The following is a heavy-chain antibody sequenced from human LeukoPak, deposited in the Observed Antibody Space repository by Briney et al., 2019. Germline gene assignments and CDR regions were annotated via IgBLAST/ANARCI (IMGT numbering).Heavy chain of an antibody. CDR1: GSIFTSYW. J-gene: IGHJ4*02. V-gene: IGHV5-51*01. D-gene: IGHD6-6*01. CDR2: IYPGDSDT. CDR3: ARRKEYSSSSDL. Sequence: GASLQISCEGSGSIFTSYWIGWVRQLPGKGLEWMGIIYPGDSDTRYRPSFQGQVTISADQSISTAYLQWSSLQASGTAMYDSARRKEYSSSSDLWAEGTLVTVSS.